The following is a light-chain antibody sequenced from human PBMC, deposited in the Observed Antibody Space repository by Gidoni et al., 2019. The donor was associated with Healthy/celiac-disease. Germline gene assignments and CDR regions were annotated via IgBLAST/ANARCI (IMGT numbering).Light chain of an antibody. CDR2: KVS. Sequence: GVLTQSPLCLPVTLGQPASISCRSSQSLVYRDGNTYLNWFQQRPGQSPRRLIYKVSNRDSGVPDRFSGSGSGTDFTLKISRVEAEDFGVYYCMQGTHWPRTFGQGTKVEIK. CDR3: MQGTHWPRT. V-gene: IGKV2-30*01. CDR1: QSLVYRDGNTY. J-gene: IGKJ1*01.